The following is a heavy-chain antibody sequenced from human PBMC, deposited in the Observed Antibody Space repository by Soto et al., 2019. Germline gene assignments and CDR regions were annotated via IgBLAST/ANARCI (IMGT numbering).Heavy chain of an antibody. D-gene: IGHD6-13*01. CDR2: IYWDDDK. J-gene: IGHJ5*02. V-gene: IGHV2-5*02. CDR1: GLSLSTSGVG. Sequence: QITLKESGPTLVKPTQTLTLTCTLSGLSLSTSGVGVGWIRQPPGKALEWLALIYWDDDKRYSPSLKSRLTITKDPSKNQVVLTMTNMDPVDTGTYYCAHRPSYRSSWLWFDPWGQGTLVTVSS. CDR3: AHRPSYRSSWLWFDP.